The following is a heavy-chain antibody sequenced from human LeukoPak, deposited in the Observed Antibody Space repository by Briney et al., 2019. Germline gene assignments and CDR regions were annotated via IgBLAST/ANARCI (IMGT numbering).Heavy chain of an antibody. J-gene: IGHJ3*02. CDR3: AKVGAHDAFDI. D-gene: IGHD1-26*01. CDR2: IYISDST. V-gene: IGHV4-61*02. CDR1: GGSITSGSYY. Sequence: SQTLSLTCIVSGGSITSGSYYWNWIRQPAGKGLEWIGRIYISDSTNYNPSLKSRVTISVDTSKNQFSLKLSSVTAADTAVYYCAKVGAHDAFDIWGQGTMVTVSS.